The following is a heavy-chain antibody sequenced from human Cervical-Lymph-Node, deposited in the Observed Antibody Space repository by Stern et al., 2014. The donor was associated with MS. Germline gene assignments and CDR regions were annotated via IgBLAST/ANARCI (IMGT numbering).Heavy chain of an antibody. CDR3: ARWGDGDASLDY. Sequence: EVQLVESGAEVKKPGDSLRISCKGSGYDFNTYWIAWVRQMPGKGLEWMGMIYPRASDTSYGPSFQGQVTISADKSIRTAYLQWRSLKASDTALYFCARWGDGDASLDYWGQGALVSVSS. CDR1: GYDFNTYW. D-gene: IGHD4-17*01. CDR2: IYPRASDT. J-gene: IGHJ4*02. V-gene: IGHV5-51*01.